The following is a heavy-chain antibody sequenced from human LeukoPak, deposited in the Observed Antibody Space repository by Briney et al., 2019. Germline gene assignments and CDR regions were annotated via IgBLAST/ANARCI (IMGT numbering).Heavy chain of an antibody. CDR3: ARGSKAAPGTFDY. V-gene: IGHV4-59*01. D-gene: IGHD6-13*01. CDR1: GGSISSYY. Sequence: PSETLSLTCTVSGGSISSYYWSWIRQPPGKGLEWIGYIYYTGSTDYNPSLKSRVAISVDTSKNQFSLKLSSVTAADTAVYYCARGSKAAPGTFDYWGRGTLVTVSS. J-gene: IGHJ4*02. CDR2: IYYTGST.